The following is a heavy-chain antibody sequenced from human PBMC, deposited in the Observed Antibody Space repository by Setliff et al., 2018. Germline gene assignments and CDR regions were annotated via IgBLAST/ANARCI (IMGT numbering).Heavy chain of an antibody. Sequence: SSETLSLTCTVSGGSISSSSYYWGWIRQPPGKGLEWIGSIYYSGSTYYNPSLKSRVTISVDTSKNQFSLKLSSVTAADTAVYYCARGWGSGWSKEGAFDIWGQGTMVTVSS. CDR1: GGSISSSSYY. J-gene: IGHJ3*02. V-gene: IGHV4-39*01. CDR3: ARGWGSGWSKEGAFDI. CDR2: IYYSGST. D-gene: IGHD6-19*01.